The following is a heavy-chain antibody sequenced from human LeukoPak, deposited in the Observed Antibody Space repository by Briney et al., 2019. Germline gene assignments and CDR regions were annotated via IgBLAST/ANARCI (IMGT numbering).Heavy chain of an antibody. V-gene: IGHV3-21*04. CDR1: GFTFRSYS. CDR2: IDPSSTYI. D-gene: IGHD3-3*01. CDR3: AKRSGQYYFDY. J-gene: IGHJ4*02. Sequence: GGSLRLSCAASGFTFRSYSMNWVRQAPGKGLEWVSAIDPSSTYIYYADSVKGRFTISRDNAKNSLYLQMNSLRAEDTALCYCAKRSGQYYFDYWGQGTLVTVSS.